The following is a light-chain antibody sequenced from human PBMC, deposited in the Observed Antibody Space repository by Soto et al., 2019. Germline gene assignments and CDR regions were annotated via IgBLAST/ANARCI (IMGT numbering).Light chain of an antibody. CDR2: DAS. Sequence: DIQLTQSQSSVSASVGDRVTITCRARQGIRWLAWYQQKLGKAPYLLIYDASTLQTGVPSRFIGSGYGTDWTRTIINLPTEDFATYYCQQANSFPLTFGSGTKVQIK. J-gene: IGKJ4*01. CDR3: QQANSFPLT. CDR1: QGIRW. V-gene: IGKV1D-12*01.